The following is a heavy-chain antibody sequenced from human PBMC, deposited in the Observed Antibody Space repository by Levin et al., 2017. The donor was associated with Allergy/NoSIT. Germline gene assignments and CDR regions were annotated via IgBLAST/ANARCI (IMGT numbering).Heavy chain of an antibody. CDR1: GGSFSGYY. CDR3: ARMTPAYYDSSGYYYS. Sequence: PSQTLSLTCAVYGGSFSGYYWSWIRQPPGKGLEWIGEINHSGSTNYNPSLKSRVTISVDTSKNQFSLKLSSVTAADTAVYYCARMTPAYYDSSGYYYSWGQGTLVTVSS. V-gene: IGHV4-34*01. J-gene: IGHJ4*02. D-gene: IGHD3-22*01. CDR2: INHSGST.